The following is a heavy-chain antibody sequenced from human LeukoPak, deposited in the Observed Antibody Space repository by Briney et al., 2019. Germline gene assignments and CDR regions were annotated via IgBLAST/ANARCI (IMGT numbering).Heavy chain of an antibody. CDR3: ARVGPNYYDFWSGYYVYYYMDV. Sequence: ASVTVSCKASGYTFTSYGISWVRQAPGQGLEWMGWISAYNGNTNYAQKLQGRVTMTTDTSTSTAYMELRSLRSDDTAVYYCARVGPNYYDFWSGYYVYYYMDVWGKGTTVTVSS. D-gene: IGHD3-3*01. CDR2: ISAYNGNT. J-gene: IGHJ6*03. V-gene: IGHV1-18*01. CDR1: GYTFTSYG.